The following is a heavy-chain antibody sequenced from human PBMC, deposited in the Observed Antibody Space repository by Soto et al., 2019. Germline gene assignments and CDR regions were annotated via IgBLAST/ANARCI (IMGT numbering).Heavy chain of an antibody. CDR3: ARDIRGYSRAFDY. CDR2: IYSSGST. CDR1: GDSVSSDNYY. J-gene: IGHJ4*02. Sequence: PSETLSLTCTVSGDSVSSDNYYWTWIRQPPGKRLEWIGYIYSSGSTNYNPSLKSRVSISVDTSRNQFSLKLTSVTAADTAVYYCARDIRGYSRAFDYWGQGTLVTVSS. V-gene: IGHV4-61*01. D-gene: IGHD5-18*01.